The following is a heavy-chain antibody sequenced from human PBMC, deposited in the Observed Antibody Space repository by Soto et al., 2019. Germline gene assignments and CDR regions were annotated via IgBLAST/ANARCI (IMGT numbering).Heavy chain of an antibody. CDR3: ARCLYSSGYYRGFDL. J-gene: IGHJ2*01. Sequence: QVQLQESGPGLVKASQTLSLTCTVSGGSISSGGYYWSWIRQHPGKGLEWIGYIYYSGSTYYNPSLKSRVTISVDTSKNQFSLKLSSVTAADTAVYYCARCLYSSGYYRGFDLWGRGTLVTVSS. CDR2: IYYSGST. V-gene: IGHV4-31*03. CDR1: GGSISSGGYY. D-gene: IGHD3-22*01.